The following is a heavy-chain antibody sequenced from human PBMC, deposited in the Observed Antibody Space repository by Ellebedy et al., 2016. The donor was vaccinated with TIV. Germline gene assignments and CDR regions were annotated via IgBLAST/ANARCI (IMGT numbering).Heavy chain of an antibody. V-gene: IGHV3-23*01. J-gene: IGHJ4*02. CDR2: ISGSGGST. CDR1: GFTFSSYG. D-gene: IGHD3-22*01. CDR3: ARVGSKGSSGYLTGYFDY. Sequence: GESLKISXAASGFTFSSYGMHWVRQAPGKGLEWVSAISGSGGSTYYADSVKGRFTISRDNSKNTLYLQMNSLRAEDTAVYYCARVGSKGSSGYLTGYFDYWGQGTLVTVSS.